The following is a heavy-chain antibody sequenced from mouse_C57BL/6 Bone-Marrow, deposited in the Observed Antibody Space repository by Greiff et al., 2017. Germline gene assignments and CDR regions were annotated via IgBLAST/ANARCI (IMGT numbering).Heavy chain of an antibody. CDR1: GYTFTSYG. D-gene: IGHD2-2*01. V-gene: IGHV1-81*01. Sequence: VKLMESGAELARPGASVKLSCKASGYTFTSYGISWVKQRTGPGLEWIGEIYPRSGNTYYTEKFKGKATLTADKSSSPAYMELRSLTSEDSAVYFGARSGREWLPPDYWGQGTTLTVSS. J-gene: IGHJ2*01. CDR3: ARSGREWLPPDY. CDR2: IYPRSGNT.